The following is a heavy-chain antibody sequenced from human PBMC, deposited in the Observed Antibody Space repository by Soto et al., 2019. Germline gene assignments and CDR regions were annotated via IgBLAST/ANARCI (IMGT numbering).Heavy chain of an antibody. D-gene: IGHD1-1*01. CDR1: GFTFSDYY. CDR3: ARWYNWNDFPHDDAFDI. V-gene: IGHV3-11*01. J-gene: IGHJ3*02. Sequence: QVQLVESGGGLVQPGGSLRLSCAASGFTFSDYYMSWIRQAPGKGLEWVSYISSSGSTIYYADSVKGRFTISRDNAKNSLYLQMNSLRAEDTAVYYCARWYNWNDFPHDDAFDIWGQGTMVTVSS. CDR2: ISSSGSTI.